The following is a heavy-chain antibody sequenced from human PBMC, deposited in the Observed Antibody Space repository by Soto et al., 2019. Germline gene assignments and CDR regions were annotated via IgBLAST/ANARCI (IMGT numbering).Heavy chain of an antibody. CDR2: ISGDGNDK. Sequence: QVQLVESGGGVVQPGRSLRLSCAASGFLFGNFGMHWVRRAPGEGLEWVATISGDGNDKYYPDSMKGRFTISRDNFNNTMYLQLNSLSTDDTAVYHCVQGASTAHQPLDSWGQGVLVTVSS. V-gene: IGHV3-30*03. D-gene: IGHD1-26*01. CDR1: GFLFGNFG. CDR3: VQGASTAHQPLDS. J-gene: IGHJ4*02.